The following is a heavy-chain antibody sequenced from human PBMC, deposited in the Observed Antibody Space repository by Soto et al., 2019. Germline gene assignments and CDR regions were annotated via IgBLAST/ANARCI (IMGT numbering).Heavy chain of an antibody. J-gene: IGHJ4*02. CDR3: AKDREALGAVAGTFYFDY. V-gene: IGHV3-30*18. D-gene: IGHD6-19*01. Sequence: GGSLRLSCAASGFTFSSYGMHWVRQAPGKGLEWVAVISYDGSNKYYADSVKGRFTISRDNSKNTLYLQMNSLRAEDTAVYYCAKDREALGAVAGTFYFDYWGQGTLVTVSS. CDR2: ISYDGSNK. CDR1: GFTFSSYG.